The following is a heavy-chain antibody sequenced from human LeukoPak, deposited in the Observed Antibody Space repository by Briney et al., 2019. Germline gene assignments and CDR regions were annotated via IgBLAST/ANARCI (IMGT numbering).Heavy chain of an antibody. Sequence: PGGSLRLSCAASGFTFSSYEMNWVRQAPGKGLEWVAYISSSGSTIYYADSVKGRFTISRDNAKNSLYLQMNSLRAEDTAVYYCARDRQGLGYCSSTSCHRWGQGTLVTVSS. D-gene: IGHD2-2*01. CDR3: ARDRQGLGYCSSTSCHR. CDR2: ISSSGSTI. J-gene: IGHJ4*02. V-gene: IGHV3-48*03. CDR1: GFTFSSYE.